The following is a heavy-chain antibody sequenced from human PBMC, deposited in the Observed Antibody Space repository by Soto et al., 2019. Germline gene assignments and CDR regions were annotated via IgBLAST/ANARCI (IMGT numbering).Heavy chain of an antibody. CDR2: ISSSSSYI. CDR3: ARGVTIFGVVITPDIYYYGMDV. CDR1: GFTFSSYS. Sequence: GGSLRLSCAASGFTFSSYSMNWVRQAPGKGLEWVSSISSSSSYIYYADSVKGRFTISRDNAKNSLYLQMNSLRAEDTAVYYCARGVTIFGVVITPDIYYYGMDVWGQGTTVTVSS. V-gene: IGHV3-21*01. J-gene: IGHJ6*02. D-gene: IGHD3-3*01.